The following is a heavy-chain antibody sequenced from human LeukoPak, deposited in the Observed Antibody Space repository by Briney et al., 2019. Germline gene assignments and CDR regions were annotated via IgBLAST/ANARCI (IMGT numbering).Heavy chain of an antibody. J-gene: IGHJ4*02. V-gene: IGHV1-69*06. D-gene: IGHD6-19*01. CDR2: IIPIFGTA. CDR3: ARSIAVAGDAYFDY. CDR1: GGTFSSYA. Sequence: SVKVSCKASGGTFSSYAISWVRQAPGQGLEWMGGIIPIFGTANYAQKFQGRVTITADKSTNTAYMELSSLRSEDPAVYYCARSIAVAGDAYFDYWGQGTLVTVSS.